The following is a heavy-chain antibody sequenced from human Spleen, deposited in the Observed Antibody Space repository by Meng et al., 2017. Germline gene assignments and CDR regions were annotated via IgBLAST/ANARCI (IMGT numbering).Heavy chain of an antibody. V-gene: IGHV3-23*01. CDR3: ARDYYYDTDYDAFDI. CDR1: GFTFSNYA. CDR2: ITGSGGTA. D-gene: IGHD3-22*01. J-gene: IGHJ3*02. Sequence: GESLKISCTASGFTFSNYAMGWVRQAPGKGLDWVATITGSGGTAYYADSLKGRFTISRDNAKNTLYLQMNSLRAEDTAVYYCARDYYYDTDYDAFDIWGQGTMVTVSS.